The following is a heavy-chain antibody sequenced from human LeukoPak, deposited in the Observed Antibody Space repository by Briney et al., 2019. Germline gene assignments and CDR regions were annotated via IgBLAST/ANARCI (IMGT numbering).Heavy chain of an antibody. J-gene: IGHJ4*02. D-gene: IGHD1-26*01. CDR2: INEDGSTT. CDR1: GSTFGSNW. Sequence: PGGSLRLSCAASGSTFGSNWMHWVRQAPGKGLVWVSRINEDGSTTNYADSVKGRSTIFRDNAKNTLYLQMNSLRAEDTAVYYCVRDLGGRSGHWGQGTLVTVSS. V-gene: IGHV3-74*01. CDR3: VRDLGGRSGH.